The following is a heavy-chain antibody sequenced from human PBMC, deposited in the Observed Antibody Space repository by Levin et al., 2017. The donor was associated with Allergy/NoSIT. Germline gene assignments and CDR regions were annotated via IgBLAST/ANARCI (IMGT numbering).Heavy chain of an antibody. CDR3: AREDGSTFDF. Sequence: SCTVSGGSISGGGYHWTWIRQHPEKGLEWIGYIYYSGSTFYNPSLKSRLMISVDTSKNQFSLNVSSFTAAETAVYYCAREDGSTFDFWGQGALVTVAS. D-gene: IGHD2-2*03. V-gene: IGHV4-31*03. CDR1: GGSISGGGYH. CDR2: IYYSGST. J-gene: IGHJ4*02.